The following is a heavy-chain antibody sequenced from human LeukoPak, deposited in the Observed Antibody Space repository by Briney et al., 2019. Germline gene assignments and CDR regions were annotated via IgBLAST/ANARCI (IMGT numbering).Heavy chain of an antibody. Sequence: KPSETLSPTCAVYGGSFIGYYWSWIRQPPGKGLEWIGEINHSGSTNYNPSLKSRVTISVDTSKNQFSLKLSSVTAADTAVYYCARGSDFDYRAAFDIWGQGTMVTVSS. CDR2: INHSGST. CDR1: GGSFIGYY. J-gene: IGHJ3*02. V-gene: IGHV4-34*01. CDR3: ARGSDFDYRAAFDI. D-gene: IGHD4-11*01.